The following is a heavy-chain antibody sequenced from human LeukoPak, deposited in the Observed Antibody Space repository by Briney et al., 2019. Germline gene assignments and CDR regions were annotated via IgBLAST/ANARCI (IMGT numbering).Heavy chain of an antibody. Sequence: QPGGSLRLSCAASGFIFSSYGMHWVRQAPDKGLEWVAFIRYDGSRKYYADSVKGRFTISRDNSKSTLYLQMNSLRAEDTAMYYCAKVSLNMVNDAFDIWGQGTMVSVSS. CDR1: GFIFSSYG. J-gene: IGHJ3*02. CDR2: IRYDGSRK. V-gene: IGHV3-30*02. CDR3: AKVSLNMVNDAFDI. D-gene: IGHD4/OR15-4a*01.